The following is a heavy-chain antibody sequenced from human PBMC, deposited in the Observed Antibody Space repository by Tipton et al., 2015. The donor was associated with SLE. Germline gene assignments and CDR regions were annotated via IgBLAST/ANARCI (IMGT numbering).Heavy chain of an antibody. D-gene: IGHD5-12*01. Sequence: LRLSCTVSGGSISNYYWNWIRQPPGKGLEWIGSIYTSGSTNYNPSLKSRVIISADTSKNQFFLKLSSVTAADTAVYYCARESYSGYDSGYYYYGMDVWGQGTSVTVSS. CDR2: IYTSGST. CDR1: GGSISNYY. CDR3: ARESYSGYDSGYYYYGMDV. J-gene: IGHJ6*02. V-gene: IGHV4-4*09.